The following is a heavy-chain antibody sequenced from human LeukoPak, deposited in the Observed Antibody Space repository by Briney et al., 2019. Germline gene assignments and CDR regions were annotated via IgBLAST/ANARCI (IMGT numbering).Heavy chain of an antibody. CDR2: ISSSGNSI. D-gene: IGHD2-21*01. CDR1: GFTFSDYY. Sequence: GGSLRLSCAASGFTFSDYYMSWIRQAPGKGLEWVSYISSSGNSISYADSVKGRFTISRDNAKNSLYLQMNSLRAEDAAVYYCAKAPVTSCRGAYCYPFDYWGQGTLVTVSS. V-gene: IGHV3-11*01. J-gene: IGHJ4*02. CDR3: AKAPVTSCRGAYCYPFDY.